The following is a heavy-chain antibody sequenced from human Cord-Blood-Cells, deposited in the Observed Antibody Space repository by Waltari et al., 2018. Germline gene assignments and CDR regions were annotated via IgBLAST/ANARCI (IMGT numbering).Heavy chain of an antibody. V-gene: IGHV3-21*01. Sequence: EVPLVESVGGLVKPGGSLSLSCAASGFACSSSSLNWVRQAPGKGREWVSSISSSSSYIYYADSVKGRFTISRDNAKNSLYLQMNSLRAEDTAVYYCARTSGWYAFDIWGQGTMVTVSS. CDR2: ISSSSSYI. J-gene: IGHJ3*02. CDR3: ARTSGWYAFDI. CDR1: GFACSSSS. D-gene: IGHD6-19*01.